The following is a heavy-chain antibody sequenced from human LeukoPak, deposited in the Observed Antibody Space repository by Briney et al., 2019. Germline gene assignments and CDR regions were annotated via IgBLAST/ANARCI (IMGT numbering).Heavy chain of an antibody. D-gene: IGHD6-6*01. Sequence: GESLKISCKGSGYCFSSYWISWVRQLPGKGLEWMGIIYPGDSDTRYSLSFQGQVTILADNTISTAYLQWNSLKASDTAMYYCARKKSGYSSSSDYWGQGTLVTVSS. CDR2: IYPGDSDT. CDR1: GYCFSSYW. CDR3: ARKKSGYSSSSDY. V-gene: IGHV5-51*01. J-gene: IGHJ4*02.